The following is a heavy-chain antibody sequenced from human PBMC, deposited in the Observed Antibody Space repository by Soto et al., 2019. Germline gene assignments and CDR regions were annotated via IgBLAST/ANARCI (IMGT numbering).Heavy chain of an antibody. J-gene: IGHJ4*02. CDR2: INPSGGST. CDR3: ARARGEEMATIAPPHFDY. Sequence: ASVKVSCKASGYTFTSCYMHWVRQAPGQGLEWMGIINPSGGSTSYAQKFQGRVTMTRDTSTSTVYMELSSLRSEDTAVYYCARARGEEMATIAPPHFDYWGQGTLVTVSS. D-gene: IGHD5-12*01. CDR1: GYTFTSCY. V-gene: IGHV1-46*01.